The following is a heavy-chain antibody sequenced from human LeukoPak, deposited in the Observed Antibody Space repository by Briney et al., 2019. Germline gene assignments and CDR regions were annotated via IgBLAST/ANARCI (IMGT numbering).Heavy chain of an antibody. V-gene: IGHV3-7*03. J-gene: IGHJ5*01. D-gene: IGHD3-22*01. Sequence: GGSLRLSCAASGFTFSSYWMSWVRQAPGKGLEWVANIKQDGSEKYYVDSVKGRFTISRDNAKNSLYLQMNSLRAEDTAVYYCAQDVLDYYDRSKYVTWGQGTRVTVSS. CDR2: IKQDGSEK. CDR3: AQDVLDYYDRSKYVT. CDR1: GFTFSSYW.